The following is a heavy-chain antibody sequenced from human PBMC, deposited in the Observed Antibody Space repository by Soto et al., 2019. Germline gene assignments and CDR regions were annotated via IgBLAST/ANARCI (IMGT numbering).Heavy chain of an antibody. CDR2: INHSGST. Sequence: PWETLSLTGTVPGGCISCYYWSWIRQPPGKGLEWIGEINHSGSTNYNPSLKSRVTISIDTSKNQFSLKLSSVTAADTAVYYCARSIDPWGQGTLVTVS. V-gene: IGHV4-34*01. CDR3: ARSIDP. CDR1: GGCISCYY. J-gene: IGHJ5*02.